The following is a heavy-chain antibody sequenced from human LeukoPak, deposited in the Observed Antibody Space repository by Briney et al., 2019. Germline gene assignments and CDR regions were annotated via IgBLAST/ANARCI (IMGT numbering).Heavy chain of an antibody. Sequence: PSETLSLTCTVSGVPISNSYFYGASVRQPPAKGLELVGYVHYTGSTFYNSSVKSRITIAADTSHNHISLSLPSVNAADTAVYYCATLGLLRGAGFNLATHLDYWGQGILVAVSS. J-gene: IGHJ4*02. CDR1: GVPISNSYFY. V-gene: IGHV4-39*02. D-gene: IGHD1-26*01. CDR2: VHYTGST. CDR3: ATLGLLRGAGFNLATHLDY.